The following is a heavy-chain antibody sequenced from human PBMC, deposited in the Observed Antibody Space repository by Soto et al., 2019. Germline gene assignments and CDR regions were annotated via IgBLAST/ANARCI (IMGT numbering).Heavy chain of an antibody. Sequence: EVQLLESGGGLVQPGGSLRLSCAASGFIFSSYAMSWVRQAPGKGLEWVSGISGSGGSTYYADSVKGRFTISRDNSKNTLYLQMNSLRAEDTAVYYCAKDRITIFGVVIPYLFDPWGQGTLVTASS. V-gene: IGHV3-23*01. CDR3: AKDRITIFGVVIPYLFDP. D-gene: IGHD3-3*01. CDR2: ISGSGGST. J-gene: IGHJ5*02. CDR1: GFIFSSYA.